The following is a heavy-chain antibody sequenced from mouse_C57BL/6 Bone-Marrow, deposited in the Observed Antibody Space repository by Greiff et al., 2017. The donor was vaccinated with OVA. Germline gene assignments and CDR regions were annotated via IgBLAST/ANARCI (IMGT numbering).Heavy chain of an antibody. J-gene: IGHJ3*01. V-gene: IGHV1-75*01. Sequence: QVQLKESGPELVKPGASVKISCKASGYTFTDYYINWVKQRPGQGLEWIGWIFPGSGSTYYNEKFKGKATLTVDKSYSTAYMLLSSLTSEDSAVYFCASFLDGYYFFWFAYWVQGTLVTVSA. CDR2: IFPGSGST. D-gene: IGHD2-3*01. CDR1: GYTFTDYY. CDR3: ASFLDGYYFFWFAY.